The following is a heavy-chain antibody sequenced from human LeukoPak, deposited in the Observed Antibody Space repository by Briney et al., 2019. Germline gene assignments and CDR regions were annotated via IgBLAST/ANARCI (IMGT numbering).Heavy chain of an antibody. CDR1: GGTFSSYA. D-gene: IGHD3-10*01. Sequence: EASVKVSCKASGGTFSSYAISWVRQAPGQGLEWMGGIIPIFGTANYAQKFQGRVTIITDESTSTAYMELSSLRSEDTAVYYCAREVLVPEGNGENWFDPWGQGTLVTVSS. J-gene: IGHJ5*02. CDR3: AREVLVPEGNGENWFDP. V-gene: IGHV1-69*05. CDR2: IIPIFGTA.